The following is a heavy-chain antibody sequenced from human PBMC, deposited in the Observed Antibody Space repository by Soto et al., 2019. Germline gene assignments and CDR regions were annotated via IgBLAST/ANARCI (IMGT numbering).Heavy chain of an antibody. CDR3: AKDGIAGRQPEGGDY. J-gene: IGHJ4*02. D-gene: IGHD6-13*01. V-gene: IGHV3-30*18. Sequence: QVQRVESGGGVVQTGRSLRLSCAASGCTFSSYGMHWVRQAPGKGLEWVAVISYDGSNKYYADSVKGRFTISRDNSNNTLYLQMNSLRAEDTAVYYCAKDGIAGRQPEGGDYWGQGTLVTVSS. CDR2: ISYDGSNK. CDR1: GCTFSSYG.